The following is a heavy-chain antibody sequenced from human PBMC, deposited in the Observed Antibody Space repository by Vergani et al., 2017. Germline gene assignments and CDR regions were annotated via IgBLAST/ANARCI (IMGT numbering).Heavy chain of an antibody. CDR1: GFTLSSYS. D-gene: IGHD2-21*02. CDR2: ISSSSSYI. J-gene: IGHJ4*02. V-gene: IGHV3-21*01. CDR3: ARCGGDCYYDY. Sequence: EVQLVESGGGLVKPGGSLRLSCAVSGFTLSSYSMNWVRQAPGKGLEWVSSISSSSSYIYYADSVKGRFPISRDNAKNSLYLQMNSLRAEDTAVYYCARCGGDCYYDYWGQGTLVTVSS.